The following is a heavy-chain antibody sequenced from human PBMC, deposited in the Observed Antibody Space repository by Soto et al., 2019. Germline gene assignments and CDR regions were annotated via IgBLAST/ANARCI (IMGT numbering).Heavy chain of an antibody. J-gene: IGHJ6*02. D-gene: IGHD3-10*01. CDR1: GFIFDIYS. CDR2: ISSSSSYI. CDR3: ARDRGAASDIRYYYYVIDV. Sequence: EVQLVESGGGLVKPGGSLRLSCAASGFIFDIYSMTWVRQAPGKGLEWVSSISSSSSYIYYADSVKGRFTIARDNAENSLYLQMSSLRADDTAVYYCARDRGAASDIRYYYYVIDVWGQGTTVTVSS. V-gene: IGHV3-21*01.